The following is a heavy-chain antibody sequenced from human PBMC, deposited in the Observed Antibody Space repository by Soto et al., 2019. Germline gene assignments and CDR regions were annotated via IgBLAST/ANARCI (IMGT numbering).Heavy chain of an antibody. CDR1: GGSFSGYY. Sequence: SETLSLTCAVYGGSFSGYYWSWIRQPPGKGLEWIGEINHSGSTNYNPSLKSRVTISVDTSKNQFSLKLSSVTAADTAVYYCARPRSPGYSSGWSTLRYAFDIWGQGTMVTVSS. J-gene: IGHJ3*02. V-gene: IGHV4-34*01. D-gene: IGHD6-19*01. CDR2: INHSGST. CDR3: ARPRSPGYSSGWSTLRYAFDI.